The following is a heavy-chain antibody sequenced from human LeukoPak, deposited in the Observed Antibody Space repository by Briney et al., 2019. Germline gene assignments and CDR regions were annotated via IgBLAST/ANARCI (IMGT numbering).Heavy chain of an antibody. V-gene: IGHV3-7*03. J-gene: IGHJ4*02. D-gene: IGHD3-10*01. Sequence: GGSLRLSCEASGFTFSSYWMSWVRQAPGKGLEWVAHIKEDESDEYYVDSVRGRFTASRDNAKNSVNLQMNSLRVEDTAVYYCAKGLGYTMVRGVNFDYWGQGTLVTVSS. CDR3: AKGLGYTMVRGVNFDY. CDR2: IKEDESDE. CDR1: GFTFSSYW.